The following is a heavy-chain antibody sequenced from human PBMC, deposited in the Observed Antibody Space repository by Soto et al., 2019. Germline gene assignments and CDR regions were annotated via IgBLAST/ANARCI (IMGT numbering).Heavy chain of an antibody. CDR2: INPSGGST. J-gene: IGHJ6*02. Sequence: GASVKVSCKASGYTFTSYYMHWVRQAPGQGLEWMGIINPSGGSTSYAQKFQGRVTMTRDTSTSTVYMELSSLRSEDTAVYYCARGRILTGLRGSYYYYGMDVWGQGTTVTVSS. D-gene: IGHD3-9*01. CDR3: ARGRILTGLRGSYYYYGMDV. V-gene: IGHV1-46*01. CDR1: GYTFTSYY.